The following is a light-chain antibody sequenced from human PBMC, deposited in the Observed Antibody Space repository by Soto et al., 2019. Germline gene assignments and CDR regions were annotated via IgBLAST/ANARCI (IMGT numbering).Light chain of an antibody. CDR3: LQYHNLWA. J-gene: IGKJ1*01. CDR2: RAS. V-gene: IGKV3D-7*01. Sequence: EIVLTQSPGTLSLSPGERVTLSCRASQSVTSSYIAWYQQRPGQAPRLLIYRASTRATGVPARFSGSGSGTEFTLTISSLQPEDFTVYSCLQYHNLWAFGQGTKVDIK. CDR1: QSVTSSY.